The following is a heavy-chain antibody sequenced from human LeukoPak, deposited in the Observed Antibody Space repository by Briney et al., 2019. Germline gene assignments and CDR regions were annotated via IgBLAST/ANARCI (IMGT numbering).Heavy chain of an antibody. J-gene: IGHJ3*01. Sequence: PGGSLRLSCAASGFTFSRYSMNWVRQAPGRGLEWVPSISSSGDYIYYGDSVKGRFTISKDNAKNSLYLQMNSLRADDTAVYYCARGRGEWVSEAFDLWGQGTMVTVSS. CDR2: ISSSGDYI. V-gene: IGHV3-21*01. CDR1: GFTFSRYS. D-gene: IGHD2-8*01. CDR3: ARGRGEWVSEAFDL.